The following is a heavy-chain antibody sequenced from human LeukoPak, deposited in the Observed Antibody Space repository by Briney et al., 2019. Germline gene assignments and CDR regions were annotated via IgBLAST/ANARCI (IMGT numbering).Heavy chain of an antibody. CDR3: ARGRITMVRGVINNYYYYYMDV. CDR1: GGSISNKY. CDR2: IYYSGST. Sequence: SETLSLTCTVSGGSISNKYWSWIRQPPGKGLEWIGYIYYSGSTNYNPSLKSRVTILVDTSKNQFSLKLSSVTAADTAVYFCARGRITMVRGVINNYYYYYMDVWGKGTTVTISS. V-gene: IGHV4-59*01. D-gene: IGHD3-10*01. J-gene: IGHJ6*03.